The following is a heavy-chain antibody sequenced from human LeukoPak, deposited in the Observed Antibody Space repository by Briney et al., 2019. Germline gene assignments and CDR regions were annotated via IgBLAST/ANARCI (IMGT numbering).Heavy chain of an antibody. CDR1: GCSISSYY. CDR2: IYYSGST. Sequence: SETLSLTCTVSGCSISSYYWNSIRQPPGKGLEWIGYIYYSGSTNYNPSLKSRVTISVDTSKNQFSLKLSSVTAADTAVYYCARGGWYPESFQHWGQGALVTVSS. CDR3: ARGGWYPESFQH. D-gene: IGHD6-19*01. V-gene: IGHV4-59*01. J-gene: IGHJ1*01.